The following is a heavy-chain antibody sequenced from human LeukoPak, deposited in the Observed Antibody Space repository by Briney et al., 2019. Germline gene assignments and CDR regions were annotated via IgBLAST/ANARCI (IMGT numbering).Heavy chain of an antibody. CDR3: ASSFKTTVTNLYYYYGMDV. D-gene: IGHD4-17*01. J-gene: IGHJ6*02. CDR2: INPNSGGT. V-gene: IGHV1-2*02. CDR1: GYTFTSYG. Sequence: ASVKVSCKASGYTFTSYGISWVRQAPGQGLEWMGWINPNSGGTNYAQKFQGRVTMTRDTSISTAYMELSRLRSDDTAVYYCASSFKTTVTNLYYYYGMDVWGQGTTVTVSS.